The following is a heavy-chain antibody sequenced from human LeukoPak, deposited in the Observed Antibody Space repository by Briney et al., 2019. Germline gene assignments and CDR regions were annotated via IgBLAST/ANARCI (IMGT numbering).Heavy chain of an antibody. J-gene: IGHJ6*02. V-gene: IGHV3-23*01. CDR2: TNDSGGST. D-gene: IGHD6-13*01. CDR1: AITFSSYA. CDR3: AKMSSSWTYYYGMDV. Sequence: PGGSLRLSCAASAITFSSYAMIWVRQAPGKGLEWVSGTNDSGGSTYYADSVKGRFTISRDNSKNTLYLQMNSLRAEDTAVYYCAKMSSSWTYYYGMDVWGQGTTVTVSS.